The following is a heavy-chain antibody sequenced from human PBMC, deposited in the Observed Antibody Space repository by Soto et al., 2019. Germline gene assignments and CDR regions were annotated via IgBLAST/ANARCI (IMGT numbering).Heavy chain of an antibody. CDR1: GGTFSSYT. CDR3: ATYGSGFFDN. V-gene: IGHV1-69*02. D-gene: IGHD3-10*01. CDR2: ITPIVGIS. Sequence: QVQLVQSGAEVKKPGSSVKVSCKASGGTFSSYTISWVRQAPGQGLEWMGRITPIVGISNYAQKFQGRFTITADKSTSTAYMELRSQRSEDTAVYYCATYGSGFFDNWGQGTLVTVSA. J-gene: IGHJ4*02.